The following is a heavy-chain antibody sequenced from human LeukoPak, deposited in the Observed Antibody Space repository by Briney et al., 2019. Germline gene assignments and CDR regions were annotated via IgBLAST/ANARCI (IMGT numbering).Heavy chain of an antibody. Sequence: GESLKISCKASGYTFTGYYMHWVRQAPGQGLEWMGWINPNSGGTNYAQKFQGRVTMTRDTSISTAYMELSRLRSDDTAVYYCAREPQLELRLDYWGQGTLVTVSS. CDR3: AREPQLELRLDY. V-gene: IGHV1-2*02. D-gene: IGHD1-7*01. J-gene: IGHJ4*02. CDR1: GYTFTGYY. CDR2: INPNSGGT.